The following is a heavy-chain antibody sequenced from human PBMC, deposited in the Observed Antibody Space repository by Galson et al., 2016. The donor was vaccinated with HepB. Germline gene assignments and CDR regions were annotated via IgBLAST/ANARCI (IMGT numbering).Heavy chain of an antibody. CDR1: GFTFSRYW. V-gene: IGHV3-7*03. D-gene: IGHD3-3*01. CDR2: IRADGTAN. Sequence: SLRLSCAASGFTFSRYWMAWVRQAPGKGLEWVGNIRADGTANDYVGSVKGRSTMSRDNAQKSLFLQMTSLRVEDTAVYYCARENFWKLDQWGQGTLVTVSS. CDR3: ARENFWKLDQ. J-gene: IGHJ5*02.